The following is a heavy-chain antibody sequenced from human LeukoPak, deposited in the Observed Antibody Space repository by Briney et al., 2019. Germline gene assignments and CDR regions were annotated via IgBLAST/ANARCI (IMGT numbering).Heavy chain of an antibody. V-gene: IGHV4-31*03. CDR2: IYYSGST. D-gene: IGHD6-13*01. CDR3: ARVREATIAPFFDY. J-gene: IGHJ4*02. Sequence: KASQTLSLTCTVSGDSISSGDYYWTWIRQHPGKGLERIGCIYYSGSTYYNLSLKSRVIISADTSKNHFSLKLSSVTAADTAVYYCARVREATIAPFFDYWGQGILVTVSS. CDR1: GDSISSGDYY.